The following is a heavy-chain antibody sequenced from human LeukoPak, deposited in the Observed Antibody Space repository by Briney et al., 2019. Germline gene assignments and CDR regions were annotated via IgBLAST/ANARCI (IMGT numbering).Heavy chain of an antibody. CDR1: GGSISSGSYY. V-gene: IGHV4-61*02. CDR2: IYTSGST. J-gene: IGHJ5*02. Sequence: SETLSLTCTVSGGSISSGSYYWSWIRQPAGKGLEWTGRIYTSGSTNYNPSLKSRVTISVDTSKNQFSLKLSSVTAADTAVYYCARERGYSGYDFAGDWFDPWGQGTLVTVSS. D-gene: IGHD5-12*01. CDR3: ARERGYSGYDFAGDWFDP.